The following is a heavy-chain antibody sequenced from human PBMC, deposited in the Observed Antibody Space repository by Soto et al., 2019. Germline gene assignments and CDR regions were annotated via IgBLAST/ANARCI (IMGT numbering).Heavy chain of an antibody. Sequence: PSETLSLTCTVSGGSISSYYWSWIRQAPGKGLEWIGYIYYSGSTNYNPSLKSRVTISVDTSKNQFSLKLSSVTAADTAVYYCARDLYCSGGSCYSDYYYGMDVWGQGTTVTVSS. CDR3: ARDLYCSGGSCYSDYYYGMDV. CDR2: IYYSGST. J-gene: IGHJ6*02. D-gene: IGHD2-15*01. CDR1: GGSISSYY. V-gene: IGHV4-59*01.